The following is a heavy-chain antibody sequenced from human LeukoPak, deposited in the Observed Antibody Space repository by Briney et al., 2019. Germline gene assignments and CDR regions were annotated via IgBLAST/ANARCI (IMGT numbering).Heavy chain of an antibody. V-gene: IGHV4-38-2*02. CDR1: GYSISSGYY. CDR3: ARSRGYSVTADY. Sequence: SETLSLTCTVCGYSISSGYYWGWIRQPPGKGLEWIGSIYHSGSTHYNPSLKSRVTISVDTSKNQFSLKLSSVTAADTAVYCCARSRGYSVTADYWGQGTLVTVSS. J-gene: IGHJ4*02. D-gene: IGHD5-18*01. CDR2: IYHSGST.